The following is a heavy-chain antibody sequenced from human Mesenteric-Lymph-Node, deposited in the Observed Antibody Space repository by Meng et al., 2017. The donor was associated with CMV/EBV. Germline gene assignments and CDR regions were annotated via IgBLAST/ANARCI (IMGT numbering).Heavy chain of an antibody. D-gene: IGHD2-15*01. CDR3: ATSTIVSTRGVFDY. CDR1: GFTFSSYS. V-gene: IGHV3-21*01. CDR2: ISSSSSYI. Sequence: GESLKISCAASGFTFSSYSMNWVRQAPGKGLEWVSSISSSSSYIYYADSVKGRFTTSRDNAKNSLYLQMNSLRAEDTAVYYCATSTIVSTRGVFDYWGQGTLVTVSS. J-gene: IGHJ4*02.